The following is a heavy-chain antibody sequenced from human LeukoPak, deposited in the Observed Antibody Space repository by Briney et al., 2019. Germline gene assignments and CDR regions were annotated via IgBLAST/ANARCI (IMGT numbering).Heavy chain of an antibody. CDR3: ATVGEGFDY. V-gene: IGHV1-24*01. D-gene: IGHD3-10*01. CDR1: GYTLTELS. J-gene: IGHJ4*02. Sequence: ASVTVSCKVSGYTLTELSMHWVRQAPGKGVEGMGGFDPEDGETIYAQKFQGRVTMTEDTSTDTAYMELSSLRSEDTAVYYCATVGEGFDYWGQGTLVTVSS. CDR2: FDPEDGET.